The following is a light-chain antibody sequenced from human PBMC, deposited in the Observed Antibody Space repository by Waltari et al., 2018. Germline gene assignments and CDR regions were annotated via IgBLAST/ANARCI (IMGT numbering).Light chain of an antibody. J-gene: IGKJ2*01. CDR3: QQYNTDYT. V-gene: IGKV1-5*03. Sequence: QMTQSPSTLAASVGDTVSITCRASQSIMSWLAWYQQKSGKAPKVLISKASTLESGVPSRFSGRESGTEFTLTISSLQPDDFATYYCQQYNTDYTFGQGTILEIK. CDR2: KAS. CDR1: QSIMSW.